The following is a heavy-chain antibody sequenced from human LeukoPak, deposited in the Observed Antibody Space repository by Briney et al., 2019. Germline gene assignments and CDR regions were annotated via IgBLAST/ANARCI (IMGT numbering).Heavy chain of an antibody. CDR2: ISSSSSYI. CDR3: ARSSKPYSSSWSYGMDV. V-gene: IGHV3-21*01. D-gene: IGHD6-13*01. Sequence: PGGSLRLSCAASGFTFSSYSMNWVRQAPGKGLEWVSSISSSSSYIYYADSVKGRFTISRDNAKNSLYLQMNSLRAEDTAVYYCARSSKPYSSSWSYGMDVWGQGTTVTVSS. CDR1: GFTFSSYS. J-gene: IGHJ6*02.